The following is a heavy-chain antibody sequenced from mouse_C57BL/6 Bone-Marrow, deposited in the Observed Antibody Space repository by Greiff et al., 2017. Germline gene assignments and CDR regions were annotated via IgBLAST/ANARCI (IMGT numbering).Heavy chain of an antibody. CDR3: ARPDGY. Sequence: VQLQQSGAELVKPGASVKLSCKASGYTFTSYWMHWVNQRPGQGLEWIGYINPSSGYTKYNQKFKDQATLTADKSSSTAYMQLSSLTYEDSAVYYCARPDGYWGQGTTLTVSS. CDR1: GYTFTSYW. J-gene: IGHJ2*01. CDR2: INPSSGYT. D-gene: IGHD2-3*01. V-gene: IGHV1-7*01.